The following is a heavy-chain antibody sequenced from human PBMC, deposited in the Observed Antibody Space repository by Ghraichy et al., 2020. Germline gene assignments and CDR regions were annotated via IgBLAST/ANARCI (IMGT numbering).Heavy chain of an antibody. J-gene: IGHJ4*02. CDR2: ISSSSSYI. D-gene: IGHD2-21*02. Sequence: GESLNISCAASGFTFSSYSMNWVRQAPGKGLEWVSSISSSSSYIYYADSVKGRFTISRDNAKNSLYLQMNSLRAEDTAVYYCARDPPYCGGDCYSTFDYWGQGTLVTVSS. V-gene: IGHV3-21*01. CDR3: ARDPPYCGGDCYSTFDY. CDR1: GFTFSSYS.